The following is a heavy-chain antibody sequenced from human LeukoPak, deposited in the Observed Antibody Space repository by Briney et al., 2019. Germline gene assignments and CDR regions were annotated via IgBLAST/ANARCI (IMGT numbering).Heavy chain of an antibody. D-gene: IGHD3-22*01. V-gene: IGHV1-46*01. J-gene: IGHJ6*02. CDR1: GCTFTSYY. CDR3: AILSGYDSYYYYGMDV. Sequence: EASVKVSCKASGCTFTSYYMHWVRQAPGQGLEWMGIINPSGGSTSYAQKFQGRVTMTRDTSTSTVYMELSSLRSEDTAVYCCAILSGYDSYYYYGMDVWGQGTTVTVSS. CDR2: INPSGGST.